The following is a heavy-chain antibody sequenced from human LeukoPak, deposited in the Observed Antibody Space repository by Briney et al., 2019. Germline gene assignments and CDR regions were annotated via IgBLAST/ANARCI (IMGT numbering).Heavy chain of an antibody. CDR1: GGSISSGDYY. V-gene: IGHV4-30-4*01. CDR2: IYYSGST. Sequence: PSETLSLTCTVSGGSISSGDYYWSWIRQPPGKGLEWIGYIYYSGSTYYNPSLKSRVTISVDTSKNQFSLKLSSVTAADTAVYYCARERVGYCSSTSCDRPFDPWGQGTLVTVSS. J-gene: IGHJ5*02. CDR3: ARERVGYCSSTSCDRPFDP. D-gene: IGHD2-2*01.